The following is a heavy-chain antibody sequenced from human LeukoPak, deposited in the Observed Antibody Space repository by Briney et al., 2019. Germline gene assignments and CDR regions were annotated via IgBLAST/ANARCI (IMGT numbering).Heavy chain of an antibody. CDR3: AREDGYNQRGDAFDI. J-gene: IGHJ3*02. V-gene: IGHV4-39*02. D-gene: IGHD5-24*01. CDR1: GGSISSSSYY. CDR2: IYYSGST. Sequence: KPSETLSLTCTVSGGSISSSSYYWGWIRQPPGKGLEWIGSIYYSGSTYYNPSLKSRVTISVDTSKNQFSLKLSSVTAADTAVYYCAREDGYNQRGDAFDIWGQGTMVTVSS.